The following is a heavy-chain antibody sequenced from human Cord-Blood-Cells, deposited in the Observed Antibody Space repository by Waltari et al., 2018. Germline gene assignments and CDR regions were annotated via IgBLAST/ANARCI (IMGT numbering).Heavy chain of an antibody. Sequence: EVQLLESGGGLVQPGGSLRLPCAASGYTFSSYAMCWVCQAPGKGLEWVSAISGSGGSTYYADSVKGRFTISRDNSKNTLYLQMNSLRAEDTAVYYCAKGPGAYDSSGYYFDYWGQGTLVTVSS. CDR1: GYTFSSYA. CDR3: AKGPGAYDSSGYYFDY. CDR2: ISGSGGST. V-gene: IGHV3-23*01. D-gene: IGHD3-22*01. J-gene: IGHJ4*02.